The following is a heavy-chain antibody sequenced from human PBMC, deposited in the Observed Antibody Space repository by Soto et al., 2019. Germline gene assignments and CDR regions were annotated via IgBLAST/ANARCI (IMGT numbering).Heavy chain of an antibody. J-gene: IGHJ6*02. CDR2: TKRDASET. V-gene: IGHV3-7*01. CDR1: GFNFSSYW. Sequence: PGGSLRLSCAGTGFNFSSYWMHWVRQAPGKGLEWVANTKRDASETYYADSVKGRFTISRDNTKNSLYLQMNSLRVEDTAVYYCARPPVKGIHVWGQGTTVTVSS. CDR3: ARPPVKGIHV. D-gene: IGHD4-17*01.